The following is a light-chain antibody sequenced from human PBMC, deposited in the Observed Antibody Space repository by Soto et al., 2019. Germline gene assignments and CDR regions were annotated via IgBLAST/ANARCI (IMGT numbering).Light chain of an antibody. CDR1: QSVSGY. J-gene: IGKJ5*01. CDR2: ADS. Sequence: EIVLTQSPGTLSLSPGERAILSCRASQSVSGYIGWYQQKPGQAPRLLIYADSNRATGIPARFSGSGSGTDFTLTISSLEPEDFSVYYCQQRYNWPITFGQGTRLEI. V-gene: IGKV3-11*01. CDR3: QQRYNWPIT.